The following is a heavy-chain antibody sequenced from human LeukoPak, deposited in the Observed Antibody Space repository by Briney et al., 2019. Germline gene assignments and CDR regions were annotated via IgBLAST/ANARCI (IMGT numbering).Heavy chain of an antibody. V-gene: IGHV1-8*01. D-gene: IGHD2-2*02. J-gene: IGHJ4*02. CDR2: MNPNSGNT. CDR3: ARANRPIRRKYCSSTSCYREYYFDY. CDR1: GYTFTSYD. Sequence: GASVKVSCKASGYTFTSYDINWVRQATGQGLEWMGWMNPNSGNTGYAQKFQGRVTMTRNTSISTAYMELSSLRSEDTAVYYCARANRPIRRKYCSSTSCYREYYFDYWGQGTLVTVSS.